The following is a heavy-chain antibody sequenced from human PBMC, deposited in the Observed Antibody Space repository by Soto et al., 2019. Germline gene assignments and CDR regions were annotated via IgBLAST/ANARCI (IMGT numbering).Heavy chain of an antibody. CDR2: IIPIFGTA. Sequence: VASVKVSCKASGGTFSSYAISWVRQAPGQGLEWMGGIIPIFGTANYAQKFQGRVTITADESTSTACMELSSLRSEDTAVYYCARALTLRYFDWLLPYYYYYGMDVWGQGTTVTVSS. J-gene: IGHJ6*02. V-gene: IGHV1-69*13. D-gene: IGHD3-9*01. CDR3: ARALTLRYFDWLLPYYYYYGMDV. CDR1: GGTFSSYA.